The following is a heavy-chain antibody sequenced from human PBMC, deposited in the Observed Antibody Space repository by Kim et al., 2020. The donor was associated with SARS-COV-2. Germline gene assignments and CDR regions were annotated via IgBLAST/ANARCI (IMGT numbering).Heavy chain of an antibody. V-gene: IGHV3-48*03. Sequence: PDSGKGRITISRDDAKKALYLQMTSLRAEDTAVYYCAAGLKHYYYYMDVWGKGTTVTVSS. J-gene: IGHJ6*03. D-gene: IGHD1-1*01. CDR3: AAGLKHYYYYMDV.